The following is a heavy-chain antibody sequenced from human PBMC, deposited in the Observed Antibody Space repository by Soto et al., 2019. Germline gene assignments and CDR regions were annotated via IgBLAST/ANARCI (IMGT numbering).Heavy chain of an antibody. Sequence: GGSLRLSCAASGFSFSNYEMNWVRQAPGKGMEWVAYISSGGDTIDYADSVRGRFTVSRDNARNSLSLQMNTLRVEDTALYYCARDRAAGGYWGQGTLVTVAS. V-gene: IGHV3-48*03. CDR3: ARDRAAGGY. D-gene: IGHD6-13*01. CDR1: GFSFSNYE. J-gene: IGHJ4*02. CDR2: ISSGGDTI.